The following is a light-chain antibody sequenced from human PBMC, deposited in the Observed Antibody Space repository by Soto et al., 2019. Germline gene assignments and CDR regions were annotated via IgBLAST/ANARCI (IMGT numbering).Light chain of an antibody. J-gene: IGKJ5*01. V-gene: IGKV2-30*01. CDR1: QSLVYGDGNTF. CDR2: KIS. CDR3: QQCGSSPIT. Sequence: DVVMTQSPLSLPVSLGQPASISCRSTQSLVYGDGNTFLNWFQQRPGQSPRRLIYKISNRDSGVPDRFSGSGSGTNFTLKISRVEAEDVGVYHCQQCGSSPITFGQGTRLEIK.